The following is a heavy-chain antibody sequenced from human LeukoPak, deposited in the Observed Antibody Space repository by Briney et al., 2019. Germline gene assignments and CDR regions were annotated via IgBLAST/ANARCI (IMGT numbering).Heavy chain of an antibody. Sequence: SETLSLTCTVSGGSISSGGYYWSWIRQPPGKGLEWIGYIYHSGSTYYNPSLKSRVTISVDTSKNQFSLKLSSVTAADTAVYYCARAVGELTPGYCSGGSCYPFDYWGQGTLVTVSS. CDR2: IYHSGST. CDR1: GGSISSGGYY. D-gene: IGHD2-15*01. CDR3: ARAVGELTPGYCSGGSCYPFDY. J-gene: IGHJ4*02. V-gene: IGHV4-30-2*05.